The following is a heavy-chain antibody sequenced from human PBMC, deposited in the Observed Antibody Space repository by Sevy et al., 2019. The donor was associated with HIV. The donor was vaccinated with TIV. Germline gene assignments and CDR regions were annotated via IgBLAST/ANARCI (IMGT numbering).Heavy chain of an antibody. CDR1: GFSFNKYG. CDR2: IAYDGGNK. D-gene: IGHD1-26*01. J-gene: IGHJ4*01. Sequence: GGSLRLSCAASGFSFNKYGVHWVRQAPGEGLEWVAVIAYDGGNKYYTDSVKGRFTISRDNSKNTLYLQMNSLRAEDSSVYDFAKIPAGVSYFSYLDSWGQGTLVTVSS. CDR3: AKIPAGVSYFSYLDS. V-gene: IGHV3-30*18.